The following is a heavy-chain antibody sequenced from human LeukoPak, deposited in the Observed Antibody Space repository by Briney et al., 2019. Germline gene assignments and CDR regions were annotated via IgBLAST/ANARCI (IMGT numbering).Heavy chain of an antibody. Sequence: SGPALVKPTQTLTXTCTFSGFSLSTSGMCVSWIRQPPGKALEWLARIDWDDDKYYSTSLKTRLTISKDTSKNQVVLTMTNMDPVDTATYYCARIAVAGYFFDYWGQGILVTVSS. CDR2: IDWDDDK. CDR3: ARIAVAGYFFDY. CDR1: GFSLSTSGMC. V-gene: IGHV2-70*11. D-gene: IGHD6-19*01. J-gene: IGHJ4*02.